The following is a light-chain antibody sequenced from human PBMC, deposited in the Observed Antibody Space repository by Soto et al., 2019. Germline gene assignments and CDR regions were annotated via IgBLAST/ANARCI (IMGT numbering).Light chain of an antibody. CDR2: EVN. Sequence: QSALAQPASVSGSPGRSITISCTGTRSDIGGYNYVSWYQQHPGKAPKLMIYEVNNRPLGVSNRFSGSRSGNTASLTISGLQVEDEADYYCSSYTTSSTLYVFGSGTKVTVL. J-gene: IGLJ1*01. CDR1: RSDIGGYNY. CDR3: SSYTTSSTLYV. V-gene: IGLV2-14*01.